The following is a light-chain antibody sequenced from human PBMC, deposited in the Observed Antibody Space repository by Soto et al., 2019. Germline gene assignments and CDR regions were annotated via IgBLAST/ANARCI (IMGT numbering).Light chain of an antibody. CDR1: QSVSSNS. CDR2: GAS. CDR3: QQYDRPPVT. Sequence: EIVLTQSPGTLSLSPGERATLSCRTSQSVSSNSLAWYQQKSGQAPRLLNYGASSRATGIPDRFSGSGSGTDFTLTISRLEPEDFAIYYCQQYDRPPVTFGQGTKVEIK. J-gene: IGKJ1*01. V-gene: IGKV3-20*01.